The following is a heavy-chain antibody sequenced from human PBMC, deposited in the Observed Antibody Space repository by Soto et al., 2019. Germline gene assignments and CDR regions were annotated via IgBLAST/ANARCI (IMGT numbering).Heavy chain of an antibody. Sequence: SETLSLTCTVSGGSISSGGYYWSWIRQHPGKGLEWIGYIYYSGSTYYNPSLKSRVTISVDTSKNQFSLKLSSVTAADTAVYNCARQDGVTAIREYFQHWGQGTLVTVSS. D-gene: IGHD2-21*02. CDR2: IYYSGST. J-gene: IGHJ1*01. CDR3: ARQDGVTAIREYFQH. CDR1: GGSISSGGYY. V-gene: IGHV4-31*03.